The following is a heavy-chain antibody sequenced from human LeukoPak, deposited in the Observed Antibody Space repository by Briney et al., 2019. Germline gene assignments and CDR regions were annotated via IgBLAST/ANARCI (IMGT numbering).Heavy chain of an antibody. V-gene: IGHV4-59*01. Sequence: SETLSLTCVVSGDPISNYYWSWIRQLPGKGLEWIGYIHYSGYTNFNPSLKSRVTVSVDTSKSQFSLRLSSVTTADTAVYYCARLPYDAFDVWGQGTMVTVSS. CDR3: ARLPYDAFDV. CDR2: IHYSGYT. J-gene: IGHJ3*01. CDR1: GDPISNYY.